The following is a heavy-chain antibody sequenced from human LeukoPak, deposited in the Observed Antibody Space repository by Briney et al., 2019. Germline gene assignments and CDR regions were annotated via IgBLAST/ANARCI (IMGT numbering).Heavy chain of an antibody. Sequence: SVKVSCKASGGTFSNYAISWVRQAPGQGLEWMGGIIPTFGTANYAQKFQGRVTITADESTSTAYMELSSLRSEDTAVYYCARVGYSSSSEGEDYYYFYGMDVWGQGTTVTVSS. D-gene: IGHD6-6*01. CDR3: ARVGYSSSSEGEDYYYFYGMDV. V-gene: IGHV1-69*13. J-gene: IGHJ6*02. CDR1: GGTFSNYA. CDR2: IIPTFGTA.